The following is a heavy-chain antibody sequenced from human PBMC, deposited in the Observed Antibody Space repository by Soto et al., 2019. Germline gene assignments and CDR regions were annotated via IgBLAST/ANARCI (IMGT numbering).Heavy chain of an antibody. CDR1: GDSVSSNSAA. J-gene: IGHJ4*02. V-gene: IGHV6-1*01. Sequence: PSQTLSLTCAISGDSVSSNSAAWNWIRQSPSRGLEWLGRTYYRSKWYNDYAVSVKSRITINPDTSKNQFSLQLNSVTPEDTAVYYCARANTIFGVVTPTYYYDYWSQGTLVTVSS. CDR3: ARANTIFGVVTPTYYYDY. D-gene: IGHD3-3*01. CDR2: TYYRSKWYN.